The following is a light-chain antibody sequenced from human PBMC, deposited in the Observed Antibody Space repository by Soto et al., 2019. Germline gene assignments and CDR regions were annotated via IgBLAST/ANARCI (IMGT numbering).Light chain of an antibody. CDR2: GAS. Sequence: EIVLTQSPGTLSLSPGERATLSCRASQSVSSYLAWYQHKPGQAPRLLISGASRRATGIPDRFSGAGSGTDFTLTISRLEPEDFALYYCQQHDILPITFGQGTRLEIK. J-gene: IGKJ5*01. CDR1: QSVSSY. V-gene: IGKV3-20*01. CDR3: QQHDILPIT.